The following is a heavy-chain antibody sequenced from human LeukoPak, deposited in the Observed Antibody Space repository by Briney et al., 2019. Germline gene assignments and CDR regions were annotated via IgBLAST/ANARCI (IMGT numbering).Heavy chain of an antibody. CDR1: GFTFSSYS. CDR2: ISSSSTI. J-gene: IGHJ4*02. CDR3: ARDDSGSYTGFDY. V-gene: IGHV3-48*02. Sequence: GGSLRLSCAASGFTFSSYSMNWVRQAPGKGLEWVSYISSSSTIYYADSVKGRFTISRDNAKNSLYLQMNSLRDEDTAVYYCARDDSGSYTGFDYWGQGTLVTVSS. D-gene: IGHD1-26*01.